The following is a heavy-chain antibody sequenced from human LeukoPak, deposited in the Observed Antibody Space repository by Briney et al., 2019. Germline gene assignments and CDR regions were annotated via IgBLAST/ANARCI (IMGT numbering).Heavy chain of an antibody. J-gene: IGHJ4*02. CDR1: GFTFDDYG. V-gene: IGHV3-20*04. CDR3: ARGGYYYDSSGYSLDY. CDR2: INWNGGST. Sequence: GSLRLSCAASGFTFDDYGMSWVRQAPGKGLEWVSGINWNGGSTGYADSVKGRFTISRDNAKNSLYLQMNSLRAEDTALYYCARGGYYYDSSGYSLDYRGQGTLVTVSS. D-gene: IGHD3-22*01.